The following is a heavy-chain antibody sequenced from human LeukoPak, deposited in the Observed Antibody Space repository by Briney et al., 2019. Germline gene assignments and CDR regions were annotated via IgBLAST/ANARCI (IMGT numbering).Heavy chain of an antibody. J-gene: IGHJ5*02. Sequence: PSETLSLTCTVSGGSISSSSYYWGWIRQPPGKGLEWIGSVYYSGSTYYNPSLKSRVTISVDTSKYQFSLKLSSVTAADTAVYYCARGVAAAGPWGQGTLVTVSS. CDR3: ARGVAAAGP. CDR2: VYYSGST. CDR1: GGSISSSSYY. V-gene: IGHV4-39*01. D-gene: IGHD6-13*01.